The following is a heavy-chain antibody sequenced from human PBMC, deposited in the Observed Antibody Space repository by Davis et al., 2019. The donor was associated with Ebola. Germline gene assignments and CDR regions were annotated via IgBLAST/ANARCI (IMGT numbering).Heavy chain of an antibody. CDR1: GGTFSTYG. CDR2: IIPIFGTA. D-gene: IGHD2-21*02. CDR3: GRVTYCGGDCSRYYYYGMDV. Sequence: AASVKVSCKASGGTFSTYGINWVRQAPGQGLEWMGGIIPIFGTANQAQNFQGRMRINADESTSTAYMELSSLRSEDTAVYYCGRVTYCGGDCSRYYYYGMDVWGKGTMVTVSS. J-gene: IGHJ6*04. V-gene: IGHV1-69*13.